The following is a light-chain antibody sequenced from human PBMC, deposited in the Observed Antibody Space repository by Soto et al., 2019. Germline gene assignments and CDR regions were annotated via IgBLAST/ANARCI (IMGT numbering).Light chain of an antibody. CDR3: QQAYSFPIT. CDR2: AAS. J-gene: IGKJ5*01. CDR1: QDIVAY. V-gene: IGKV1D-12*01. Sequence: DIQVTQSPSSVSASVGDRVTITCKASQDIVAYLAWYQHKQGRXXEXXIRAASTLQSGVPSRFSGSGSGTDFTLTINSLQPEDFETYYCQQAYSFPITFGQGTRLEIK.